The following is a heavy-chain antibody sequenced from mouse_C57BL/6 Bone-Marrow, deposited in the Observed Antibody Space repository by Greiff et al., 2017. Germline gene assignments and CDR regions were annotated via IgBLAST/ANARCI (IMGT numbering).Heavy chain of an antibody. CDR3: ARHQAYYSFDY. D-gene: IGHD2-12*01. J-gene: IGHJ2*01. Sequence: EVQLQESGPGLVKPSQSLSLTCSVTGYSITSGYYWNWIRQFPGNKLEWMGYISYDGSNNYNPSLKNRISITRDTSKNQFFLKLNSVTTEDTATYYCARHQAYYSFDYWGQGTTLTVSS. CDR2: ISYDGSN. V-gene: IGHV3-6*01. CDR1: GYSITSGYY.